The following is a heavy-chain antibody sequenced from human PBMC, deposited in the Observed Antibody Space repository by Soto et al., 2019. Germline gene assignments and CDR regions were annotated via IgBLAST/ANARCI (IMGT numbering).Heavy chain of an antibody. D-gene: IGHD3-10*01. CDR1: GFTFSDYW. Sequence: EMQLVESGGDLVQPGGSLRLSCAASGFTFSDYWMHWVRHAPGKGLVWVSRISSDGTGTTYADSVKGRFTISRDNAKNTLYLQMNSLRDEDTAVYYCAGSYGMDVW. J-gene: IGHJ6*01. CDR3: AGSYGMDV. V-gene: IGHV3-74*01. CDR2: ISSDGTGT.